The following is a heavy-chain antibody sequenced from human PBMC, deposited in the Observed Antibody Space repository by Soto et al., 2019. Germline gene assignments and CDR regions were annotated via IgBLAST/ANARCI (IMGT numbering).Heavy chain of an antibody. V-gene: IGHV4-61*08. J-gene: IGHJ4*02. CDR1: GGSISSGGYS. CDR2: IYYSGST. CDR3: ARVIEGSGSYYSDY. Sequence: SETLSLTCAVSGGSISSGGYSWIWIRQPPGKGLEWIAYIYYSGSTNYNPSLKSRVTISVDTSKNQFSLKLSSVTAADTAVYYCARVIEGSGSYYSDYWGQGTQVTVS. D-gene: IGHD3-22*01.